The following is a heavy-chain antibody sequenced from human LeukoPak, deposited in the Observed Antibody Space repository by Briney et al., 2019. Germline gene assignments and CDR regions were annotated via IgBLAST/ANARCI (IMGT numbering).Heavy chain of an antibody. CDR3: ARDRQATTAYDAFDF. Sequence: PSETLSLTCTVSGDSISSYYWSWIRQPPGKGLEWIGYIYYSGSTKYNPSLKSRVTISVDTSKNQFSLKLSSVTAADTAVYYCARDRQATTAYDAFDFWGRGTMVTVSS. J-gene: IGHJ3*01. V-gene: IGHV4-59*01. CDR1: GDSISSYY. D-gene: IGHD4-17*01. CDR2: IYYSGST.